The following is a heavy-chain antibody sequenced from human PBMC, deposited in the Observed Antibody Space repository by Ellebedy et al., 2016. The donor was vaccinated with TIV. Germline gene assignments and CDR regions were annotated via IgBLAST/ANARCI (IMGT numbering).Heavy chain of an antibody. V-gene: IGHV3-30*04. CDR2: ISYDGSNK. J-gene: IGHJ4*02. CDR3: AKDDGYGDLGLFDY. Sequence: GGSLRLXCAASGFTFSSYAMHWVRQAPGKGLEWVAVISYDGSNKYYADSVKGRFTISRDNSKNTLYLQMNSLRAEDTAVYYCAKDDGYGDLGLFDYWGQGTLVTVSS. D-gene: IGHD4-17*01. CDR1: GFTFSSYA.